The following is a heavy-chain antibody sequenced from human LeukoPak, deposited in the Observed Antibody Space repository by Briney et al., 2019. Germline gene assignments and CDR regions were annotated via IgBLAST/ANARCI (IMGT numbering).Heavy chain of an antibody. CDR3: ANAYDSTFP. Sequence: GGSLRLSCAATGVTFSNYAMSWVRQAPGKGLEWVSAISGSGGSTYYADSVKGRFTISRDNSKNTLYLQMNSLRAEDTAVYYCANAYDSTFPWGQGTLVTVSS. CDR1: GVTFSNYA. D-gene: IGHD3-22*01. V-gene: IGHV3-23*01. CDR2: ISGSGGST. J-gene: IGHJ4*02.